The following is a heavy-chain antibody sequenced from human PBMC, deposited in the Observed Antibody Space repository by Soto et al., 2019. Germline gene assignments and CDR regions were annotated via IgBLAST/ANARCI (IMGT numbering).Heavy chain of an antibody. CDR2: IGTAGDT. D-gene: IGHD3-22*01. J-gene: IGHJ6*02. Sequence: PGGSLRLSCAASGFTFSSYDMHWVRQATGKGLEWVSAIGTAGDTYYPGSVKGRFTISRENAKNSLYLQMNSLRAGDTAVYYCARNMSMIVVVVYYYYGMDVWRHGTTVTVSS. V-gene: IGHV3-13*01. CDR1: GFTFSSYD. CDR3: ARNMSMIVVVVYYYYGMDV.